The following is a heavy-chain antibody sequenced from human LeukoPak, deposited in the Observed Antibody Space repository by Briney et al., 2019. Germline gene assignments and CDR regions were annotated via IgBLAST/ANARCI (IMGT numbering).Heavy chain of an antibody. CDR3: ARDQVPYGSGSPYFDY. V-gene: IGHV1-69*05. D-gene: IGHD3-10*01. Sequence: GSSVKVSCKASGGTFSSYAISWVRQAPGQGLEWMGGITPIFGTANYAQKFQGRVTITTDESTSTAYMELSSLRSEDTAVYYCARDQVPYGSGSPYFDYWGQGTLVTVSS. J-gene: IGHJ4*02. CDR1: GGTFSSYA. CDR2: ITPIFGTA.